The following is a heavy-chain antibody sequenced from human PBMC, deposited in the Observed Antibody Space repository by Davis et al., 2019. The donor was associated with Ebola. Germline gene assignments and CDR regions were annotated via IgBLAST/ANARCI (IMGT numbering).Heavy chain of an antibody. J-gene: IGHJ4*02. V-gene: IGHV1-69*13. CDR3: ARDWSMLGGFDY. CDR2: IIPIFGTA. Sequence: AASVKVSCKASGYTFTNYYIHWVRQAPGQGLEWMGGIIPIFGTANYAQKFQGRVTITADESTSTAYMELSSLRSEDTAVYYCARDWSMLGGFDYWGQGTLVTVSS. CDR1: GYTFTNYY. D-gene: IGHD3-3*01.